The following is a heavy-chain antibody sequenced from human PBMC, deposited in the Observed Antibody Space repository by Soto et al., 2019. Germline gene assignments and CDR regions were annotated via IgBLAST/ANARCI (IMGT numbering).Heavy chain of an antibody. J-gene: IGHJ6*03. Sequence: QVTLKESGPVLVKPTETLTLTCTVSGFSLINAKMGVSWIRQPPGKALEWLAHIFSNDEKSYSTSLKSRLTISKDTSKSQVVLTMTNMDPVDTAAYYCARISYDFWSGSPNYYYYYYMDVWAKGTTVTVSS. CDR3: ARISYDFWSGSPNYYYYYYMDV. D-gene: IGHD3-3*01. V-gene: IGHV2-26*01. CDR2: IFSNDEK. CDR1: GFSLINAKMG.